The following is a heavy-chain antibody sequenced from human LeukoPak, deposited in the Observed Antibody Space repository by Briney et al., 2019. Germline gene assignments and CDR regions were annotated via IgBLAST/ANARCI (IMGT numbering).Heavy chain of an antibody. V-gene: IGHV4-59*01. D-gene: IGHD4-11*01. Sequence: SETLSLTCTVSGGSISSYYWSWIRQPPGKGLEWIGYIYYSGSTNYNPSLKSRVTISVDTSKNQFSLKLSSVTAADTAVYYCARLGLKGDYSNPRGFGYWGQGTLVTVSS. CDR2: IYYSGST. J-gene: IGHJ4*02. CDR1: GGSISSYY. CDR3: ARLGLKGDYSNPRGFGY.